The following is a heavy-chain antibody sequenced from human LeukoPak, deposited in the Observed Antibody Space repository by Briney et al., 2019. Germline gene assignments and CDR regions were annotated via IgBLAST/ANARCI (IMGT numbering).Heavy chain of an antibody. CDR3: ARDGALRYSDGWFDP. D-gene: IGHD3-9*01. V-gene: IGHV3-21*01. CDR2: ISSSSSYI. CDR1: GFTFSSYS. Sequence: PGGSLRLSCAASGFTFSSYSMNWVRQAPGKGLEWVSSISSSSSYIYYADSVKGRFTISRDNAKNSLYLQMNSLRAEDTAVYYCARDGALRYSDGWFDPWGQGTLVTVSS. J-gene: IGHJ5*02.